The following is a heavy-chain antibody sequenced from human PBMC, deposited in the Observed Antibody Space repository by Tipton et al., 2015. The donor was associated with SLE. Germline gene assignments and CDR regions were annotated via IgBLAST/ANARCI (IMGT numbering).Heavy chain of an antibody. J-gene: IGHJ4*02. CDR2: ISSTSTYT. V-gene: IGHV3-11*06. D-gene: IGHD4/OR15-4a*01. CDR1: GFTFSDYY. Sequence: SLRLSCAASGFTFSDYYMSWIRQVPGKGLEWVSYISSTSTYTNYADSVKGRFTISRDNAKNTLYLQMNTLRADDTAVYYCARAGDYGGKYNGPFDYWGQGTLVTVSS. CDR3: ARAGDYGGKYNGPFDY.